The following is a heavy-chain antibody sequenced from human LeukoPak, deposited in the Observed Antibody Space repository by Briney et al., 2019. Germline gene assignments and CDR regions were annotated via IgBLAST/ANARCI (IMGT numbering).Heavy chain of an antibody. V-gene: IGHV1-2*02. Sequence: ASVEVSCKASGYTFSGYYMHWVRQAPGQGLEWMGWINPNSGGTNFAQKFQDRVTMTRDTSISTAYTELSSLRSEDTATYYCAMESPAEMATYSRFDAFDIWGQGTMVTVSS. CDR2: INPNSGGT. CDR1: GYTFSGYY. D-gene: IGHD5-24*01. J-gene: IGHJ3*02. CDR3: AMESPAEMATYSRFDAFDI.